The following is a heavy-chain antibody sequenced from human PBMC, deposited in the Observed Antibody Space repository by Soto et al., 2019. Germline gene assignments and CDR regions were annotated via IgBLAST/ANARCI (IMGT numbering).Heavy chain of an antibody. V-gene: IGHV4-31*03. Sequence: QVQLQESGPGLVKPSKTLSLTSTVSGGSISSGGYYWSWIRQNPGKGLEWIGYIYYSGSTYSNPSLKRRVTISVGSSKNKFSLKLSSVTAADTAVYYCARTPLLWGQGTLVTVSA. CDR2: IYYSGST. CDR1: GGSISSGGYY. J-gene: IGHJ4*02. CDR3: ARTPLL. D-gene: IGHD1-26*01.